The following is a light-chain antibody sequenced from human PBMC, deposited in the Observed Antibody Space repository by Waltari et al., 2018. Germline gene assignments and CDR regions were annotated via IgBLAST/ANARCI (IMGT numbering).Light chain of an antibody. J-gene: IGLJ2*01. CDR1: SLRSYY. CDR2: GKN. CDR3: NSRDSSGNLVV. V-gene: IGLV3-19*01. Sequence: SSELTQDPAVSVALGQTVRITCQGDSLRSYYASWYQQKPGQAPLLVIYGKNNRPSGSPDRFSGSSSGNTASLTITGAQAEDEADYYCNSRDSSGNLVVFGGGTKLTVL.